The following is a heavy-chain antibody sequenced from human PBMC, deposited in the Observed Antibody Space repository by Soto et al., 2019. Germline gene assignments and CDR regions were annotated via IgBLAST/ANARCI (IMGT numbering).Heavy chain of an antibody. D-gene: IGHD6-19*01. CDR2: ISAYNGNT. CDR1: GYSFTNYG. V-gene: IGHV1-18*01. CDR3: ARDRGVAPPVAGNTHYYYYMDV. J-gene: IGHJ6*03. Sequence: QDQLVQAGVEVKKPGASVKVSCKASGYSFTNYGITWVRQAPGQGFEWMGWISAYNGNTNYAQKFQGRVTMTTDASTSTAYLELTGLKSDDTAVYYCARDRGVAPPVAGNTHYYYYMDVWGKGTTVTVSS.